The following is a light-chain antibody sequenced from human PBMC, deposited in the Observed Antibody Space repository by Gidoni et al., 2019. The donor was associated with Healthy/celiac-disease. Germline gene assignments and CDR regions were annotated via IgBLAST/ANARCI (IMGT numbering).Light chain of an antibody. CDR3: QQLNSYPPLFT. Sequence: IQLTQSPSPLSASVGDRVTITCRASHGISSYLAWYQQKPGKAPKLLIYAASTLQSGVPSRFSGSGSGTDFTLTISSLQPEDFATYYCQQLNSYPPLFTFGPGTKVDIK. CDR2: AAS. CDR1: HGISSY. V-gene: IGKV1-9*01. J-gene: IGKJ3*01.